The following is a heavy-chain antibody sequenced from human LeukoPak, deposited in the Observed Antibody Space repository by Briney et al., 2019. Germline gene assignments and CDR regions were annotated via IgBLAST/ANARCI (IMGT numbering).Heavy chain of an antibody. D-gene: IGHD3-10*01. J-gene: IGHJ6*02. CDR3: ARGITMVRSRSYYYGMDV. CDR2: IYSGGST. CDR1: GFTVSSNY. Sequence: GGSLRLSCAASGFTVSSNYMSWVRQAPGKGLEWVSVIYSGGSTYYADSVKGRFTISRDNSKNTLYLQMNSLRAEDTAVYYCARGITMVRSRSYYYGMDVWGQGTTVIVSS. V-gene: IGHV3-53*01.